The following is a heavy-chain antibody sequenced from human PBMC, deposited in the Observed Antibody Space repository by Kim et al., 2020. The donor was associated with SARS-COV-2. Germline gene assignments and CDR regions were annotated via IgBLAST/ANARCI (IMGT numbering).Heavy chain of an antibody. CDR2: IRSKAYGGTT. CDR3: TRAPRQDCSSTSCPTGFDY. Sequence: GGSLRLSCTASGFTFGDYAMSWFRQAPGKGLEWVGFIRSKAYGGTTEYAASVKGRFTISRDDSKSIAYLQMNSLKTEDTAVYYCTRAPRQDCSSTSCPTGFDYWGQGTLVTVSS. D-gene: IGHD2-2*01. J-gene: IGHJ4*02. V-gene: IGHV3-49*03. CDR1: GFTFGDYA.